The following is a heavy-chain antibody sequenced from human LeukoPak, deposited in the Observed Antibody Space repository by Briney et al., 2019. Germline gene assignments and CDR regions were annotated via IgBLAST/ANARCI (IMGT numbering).Heavy chain of an antibody. V-gene: IGHV1-24*01. J-gene: IGHJ6*03. CDR2: FDPEDGET. Sequence: ASVKVSCKVSGYTLTELSMHWVRQAPGKGLEWMGGFDPEDGETIYAQKFQGRVTITADESTSTAYMELSSLRSEDTAVYYCARGSKGEGDIVVVPAATYYMDVWGKGTTVTVSS. CDR3: ARGSKGEGDIVVVPAATYYMDV. CDR1: GYTLTELS. D-gene: IGHD2-2*01.